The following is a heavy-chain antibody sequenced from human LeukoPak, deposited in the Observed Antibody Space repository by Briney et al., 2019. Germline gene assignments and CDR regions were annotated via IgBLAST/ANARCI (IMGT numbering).Heavy chain of an antibody. Sequence: GGSLRLSCAASGFTFSGYSMSWVRQAPGKGPEWVSVIGGSGDSTYYADSVKGRFTISRDNSKNTLYLQMNSLRAEDTAVYYCSKPTAYSTGWFDYWGQGTLVTVSS. V-gene: IGHV3-23*01. D-gene: IGHD6-19*01. CDR1: GFTFSGYS. CDR3: SKPTAYSTGWFDY. CDR2: IGGSGDST. J-gene: IGHJ4*02.